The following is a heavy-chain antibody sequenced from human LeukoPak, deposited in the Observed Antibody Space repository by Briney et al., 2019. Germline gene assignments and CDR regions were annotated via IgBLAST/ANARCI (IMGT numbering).Heavy chain of an antibody. CDR1: GGSFSGYY. J-gene: IGHJ3*02. Sequence: SETLSLTCAVYGGSFSGYYWGWVRQPPGKALEWIGNIFYSGSTYYSPSLKSRATISLDTSRNQFSLKLNSVTAADTAVYYCAKSNGYGLIDIWGQGTMVTVSS. V-gene: IGHV4-34*11. CDR3: AKSNGYGLIDI. CDR2: IFYSGST. D-gene: IGHD3-22*01.